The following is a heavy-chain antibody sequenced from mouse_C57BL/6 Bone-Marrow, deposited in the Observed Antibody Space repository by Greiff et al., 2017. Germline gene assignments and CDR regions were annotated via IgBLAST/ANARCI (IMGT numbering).Heavy chain of an antibody. CDR1: GYTFTSYC. Sequence: VQLQPPGAELVRPGTSVKLSCKASGYTFTSYCMHWVKQRPGQGLEWIGVIDPSDSYTNYNQKFKGKATLTVDTSSSTAYMQLSSLTSEDAAVYYCARDITTVVATGYFDVWGTGTTVT. CDR3: ARDITTVVATGYFDV. CDR2: IDPSDSYT. V-gene: IGHV1-59*01. J-gene: IGHJ1*03. D-gene: IGHD1-1*01.